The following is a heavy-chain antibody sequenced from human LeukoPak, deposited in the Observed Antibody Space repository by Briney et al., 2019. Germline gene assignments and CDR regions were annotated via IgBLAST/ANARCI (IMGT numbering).Heavy chain of an antibody. Sequence: GGSLRLSCAASGFTFSSYSMNWVRQAPGKGLEWVSSISSSSSYIYYADSVKGRFTISRDNAKNSLYLQMNSLRADDTAVYYCARDPFVCSGRSCYPHWGQGTLVTVSS. CDR3: ARDPFVCSGRSCYPH. CDR2: ISSSSSYI. V-gene: IGHV3-21*01. D-gene: IGHD2-15*01. CDR1: GFTFSSYS. J-gene: IGHJ4*02.